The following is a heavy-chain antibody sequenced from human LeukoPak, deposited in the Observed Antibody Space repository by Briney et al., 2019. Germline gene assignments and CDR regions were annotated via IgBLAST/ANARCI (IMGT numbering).Heavy chain of an antibody. CDR3: ACHRDYYGSGSYLAFDI. Sequence: GASVKVSCKASGYTFTGYYMHWVRQAPGHGLEWLGWINPNSGGTNYAQKFQGRVTMTRDTSISTAYMELSRLRSDDTTVYYCACHRDYYGSGSYLAFDIWGQETMVTVSS. J-gene: IGHJ3*02. D-gene: IGHD3-10*01. CDR2: INPNSGGT. V-gene: IGHV1-2*02. CDR1: GYTFTGYY.